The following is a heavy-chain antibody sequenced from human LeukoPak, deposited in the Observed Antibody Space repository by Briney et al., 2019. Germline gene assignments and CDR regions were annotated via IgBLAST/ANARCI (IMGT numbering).Heavy chain of an antibody. Sequence: SETLSLTCTVSDGSISSSNYYWGWIRQPPGKGLEWIGRIYYSGSTNYNPSLKSRVTISVETSKNQFSLKLSSVTAADTAVYYCAREGRRDGSSYGMDVWGQGTTATVSS. D-gene: IGHD5-24*01. CDR2: IYYSGST. CDR3: AREGRRDGSSYGMDV. V-gene: IGHV4-39*07. J-gene: IGHJ6*02. CDR1: DGSISSSNYY.